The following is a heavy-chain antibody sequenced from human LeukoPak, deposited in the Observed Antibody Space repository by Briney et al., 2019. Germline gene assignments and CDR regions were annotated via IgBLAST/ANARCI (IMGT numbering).Heavy chain of an antibody. CDR2: INPSGGST. Sequence: GASVKVSCKASGYTFTSYYMHWVRQAPGQGLEWMGIINPSGGSTSYAQKFQGRVTMTRDTSTSTVYMELSSLRSEDTAVYYCAREPSSGGIAARFDYWGQGTLVTVSS. D-gene: IGHD6-6*01. V-gene: IGHV1-46*01. J-gene: IGHJ4*02. CDR1: GYTFTSYY. CDR3: AREPSSGGIAARFDY.